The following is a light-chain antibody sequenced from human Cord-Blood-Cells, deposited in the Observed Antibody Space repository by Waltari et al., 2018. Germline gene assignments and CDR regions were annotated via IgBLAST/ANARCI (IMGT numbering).Light chain of an antibody. CDR2: EVS. CDR1: SSDVGGYNY. CDR3: SSYTSSSTNYV. Sequence: QSALTQPASVSGSPGQSITISCTATSSDVGGYNYVSWYQQHPGNAPKPMIYEVSNRPSGVSNRFSGSKSGNTASLTISGLQAEDEADYYCSSYTSSSTNYVFGTGTKVTVL. V-gene: IGLV2-14*01. J-gene: IGLJ1*01.